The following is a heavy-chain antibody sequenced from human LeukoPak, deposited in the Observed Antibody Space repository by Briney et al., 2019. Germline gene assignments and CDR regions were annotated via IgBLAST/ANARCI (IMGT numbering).Heavy chain of an antibody. CDR2: ISSSSNHV. D-gene: IGHD5-12*01. J-gene: IGHJ4*02. Sequence: GGSLRLSCAASGFTFSTYSMNWVRQAPGKGLEWVSSISSSSNHVYTVDSLKGRFTISRDNAKNSLYLQMSSLRAEDTAVYYCARDYSGSGYELDYWGQGTLVTVTS. CDR3: ARDYSGSGYELDY. V-gene: IGHV3-21*01. CDR1: GFTFSTYS.